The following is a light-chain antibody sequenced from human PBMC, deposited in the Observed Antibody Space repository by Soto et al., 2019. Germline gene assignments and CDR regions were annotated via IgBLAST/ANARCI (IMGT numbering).Light chain of an antibody. Sequence: QSALTQPASVSGSPGQSITISCTGTSSDIGAYNYVSWYQQHPTKAPKLMIYEVNNRPSGVSNRFSGSKSGNTASLTISGLQVEDEADYYCYSCTTSTVWLFGGGTKLTVL. CDR2: EVN. V-gene: IGLV2-14*01. CDR3: YSCTTSTVWL. CDR1: SSDIGAYNY. J-gene: IGLJ2*01.